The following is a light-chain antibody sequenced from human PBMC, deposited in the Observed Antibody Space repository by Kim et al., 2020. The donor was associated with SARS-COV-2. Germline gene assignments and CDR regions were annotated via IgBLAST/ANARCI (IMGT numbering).Light chain of an antibody. CDR1: GGSISNNY. CDR2: EDN. CDR3: QSYDSSNHVV. J-gene: IGLJ7*01. Sequence: TVTISCTRSGGSISNNYVQWYQQRPGRAPTTVISEDNQRPSGVPDRFSGSIDSSSNSASLTISGLKTEDEADYYCQSYDSSNHVVFGGGTQLTVL. V-gene: IGLV6-57*03.